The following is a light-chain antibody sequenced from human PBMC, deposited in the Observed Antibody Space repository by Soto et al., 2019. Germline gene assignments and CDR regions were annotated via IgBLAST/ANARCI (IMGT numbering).Light chain of an antibody. Sequence: QSALTQPASVSGSPGQSITISCTGTSSDVASYNYVSWYQQHPGNAPKLMIYDVTNRPSGVSNRFSGSKSGNTASLTISGLQAEDEADYYCSSYTSSSTYVFGTGTKLTVL. CDR1: SSDVASYNY. J-gene: IGLJ1*01. V-gene: IGLV2-14*03. CDR3: SSYTSSSTYV. CDR2: DVT.